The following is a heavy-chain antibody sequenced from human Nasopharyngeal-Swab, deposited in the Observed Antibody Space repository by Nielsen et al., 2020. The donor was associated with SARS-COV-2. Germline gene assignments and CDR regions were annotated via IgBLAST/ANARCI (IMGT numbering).Heavy chain of an antibody. V-gene: IGHV1-46*01. Sequence: ASEKVSSKASGYTFTSYYMHWVRQAPGQGREWMGIINPSGGSTSYAQKFQGRVTMTRDTSTSTVYMELSSLRSEDTAVYYCARTYGSGSYMDVWGKGTTGTVSS. J-gene: IGHJ6*03. CDR1: GYTFTSYY. CDR3: ARTYGSGSYMDV. CDR2: INPSGGST. D-gene: IGHD3-10*01.